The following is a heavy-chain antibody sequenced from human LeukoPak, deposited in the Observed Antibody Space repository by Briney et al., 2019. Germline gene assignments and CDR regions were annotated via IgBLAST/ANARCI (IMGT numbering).Heavy chain of an antibody. CDR1: GFTFSSYT. D-gene: IGHD3-16*01. CDR3: AKRWGSVSGQRYFDN. CDR2: ISSSSNYR. Sequence: GGSLRLSCAASGFTFSSYTMNWVRQAPGKGLEWVSSISSSSNYRYCADSVKGRFTISRDNAKNSLYLQMNSLRAEDTAVYYCAKRWGSVSGQRYFDNWGQGTLVTVSS. J-gene: IGHJ4*02. V-gene: IGHV3-21*01.